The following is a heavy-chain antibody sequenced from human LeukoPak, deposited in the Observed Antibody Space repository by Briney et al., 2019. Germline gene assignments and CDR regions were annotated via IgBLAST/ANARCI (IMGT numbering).Heavy chain of an antibody. CDR3: ARGDTSSWYYFDY. Sequence: GGSLRLSCAASGFTFSDHYMDWVRQAPGKGLEWVGRIGNKANSYTTEYAASVKGRFTISRDDSKNSLYVQMNSLKTEDTAVYYCARGDTSSWYYFDYWGQGTLVTVSS. J-gene: IGHJ4*02. D-gene: IGHD6-13*01. CDR2: IGNKANSYTT. CDR1: GFTFSDHY. V-gene: IGHV3-72*01.